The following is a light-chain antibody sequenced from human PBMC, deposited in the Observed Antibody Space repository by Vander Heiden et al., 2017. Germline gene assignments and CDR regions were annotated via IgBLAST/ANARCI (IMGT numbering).Light chain of an antibody. V-gene: IGKV3-15*01. J-gene: IGKJ1*01. CDR3: QQYKNWPPWT. CDR1: QSVSTN. CDR2: AAS. Sequence: ELVMTQSPATLSVSPGERATLSCRASQSVSTNLAWYQQKPGQGPRLLIFAASTRAPGVPDRISGSGSGTEFALTISSLQSEDFAVYFCQQYKNWPPWTFGQRTKVEIK.